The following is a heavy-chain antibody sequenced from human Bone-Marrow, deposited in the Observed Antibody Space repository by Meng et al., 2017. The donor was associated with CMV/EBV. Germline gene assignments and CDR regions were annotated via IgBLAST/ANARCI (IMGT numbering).Heavy chain of an antibody. Sequence: RQQWGAGLLKTSETMSLTCSVYCESFSPYYWTWIRQPPGKRLEWIGEINHSGSTNYNPSLKSRVTISVDTSKNQFSLKLISVAAADSALYYCARGKYSGGYYPLDYWGQGTLVTVSS. CDR3: ARGKYSGGYYPLDY. D-gene: IGHD3-22*01. J-gene: IGHJ4*02. V-gene: IGHV4-34*01. CDR1: CESFSPYY. CDR2: INHSGST.